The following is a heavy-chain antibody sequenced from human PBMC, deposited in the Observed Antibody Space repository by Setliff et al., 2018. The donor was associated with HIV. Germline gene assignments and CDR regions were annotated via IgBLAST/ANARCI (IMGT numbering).Heavy chain of an antibody. V-gene: IGHV4-39*01. CDR1: GGSMSSDSYY. Sequence: KTSETLSLTCTVSGGSMSSDSYYWGWIRQPPGKGLEWIGSINYSGYTYHSPYIKTRVTMCVDTSKKQFSLKMTSVTAADTAVYYCVRAPPGIQLLASTNGPYYFDYWGHGTLVTVSS. CDR3: VRAPPGIQLLASTNGPYYFDY. CDR2: INYSGYT. J-gene: IGHJ4*01. D-gene: IGHD1-1*01.